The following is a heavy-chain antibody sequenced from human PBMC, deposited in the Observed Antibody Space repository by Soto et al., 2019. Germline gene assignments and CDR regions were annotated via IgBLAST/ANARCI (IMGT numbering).Heavy chain of an antibody. J-gene: IGHJ6*02. CDR2: IYYSGST. CDR1: GGSISSYY. D-gene: IGHD3-3*01. CDR3: ARDGSYGTIFGMAASVDNGMDV. V-gene: IGHV4-59*01. Sequence: SETLSLTCTVSGGSISSYYWSWIRQPPGKGLEWIGYIYYSGSTNYNPSLKSRVTISVDTSKNQFSLKLSSVTAADTAVYYCARDGSYGTIFGMAASVDNGMDVWGQGTTVTVSS.